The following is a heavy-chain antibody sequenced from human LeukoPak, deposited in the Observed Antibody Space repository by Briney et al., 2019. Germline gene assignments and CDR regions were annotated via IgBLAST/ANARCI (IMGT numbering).Heavy chain of an antibody. CDR1: GYTFTSYA. Sequence: ASVKVSCKASGYTFTSYAMSWVRQASGQGLEWMGWINTNTGNPTYAQGFTGRFVFSLDTSVSTAYLQISSLKAEDTAVYYCARRLDMRPTNFDYWGQGTLVTVSS. J-gene: IGHJ4*02. CDR2: INTNTGNP. CDR3: ARRLDMRPTNFDY. V-gene: IGHV7-4-1*02. D-gene: IGHD2-2*03.